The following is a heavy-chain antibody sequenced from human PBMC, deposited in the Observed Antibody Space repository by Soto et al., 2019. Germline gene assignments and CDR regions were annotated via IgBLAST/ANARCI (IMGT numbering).Heavy chain of an antibody. CDR1: GFTFRSYE. V-gene: IGHV3-48*03. Sequence: EVQLVESGGALVQPGGSLRLSCVASGFTFRSYEMNWVRQAPGKGPEWVAYISSSGSVIKYGDSVKGRFTISRDNAKNSLHLQMNSLRAEDTALYYCTRSGNNFYYYGMDVWGQGTTVTVSS. J-gene: IGHJ6*02. CDR2: ISSSGSVI. D-gene: IGHD6-25*01. CDR3: TRSGNNFYYYGMDV.